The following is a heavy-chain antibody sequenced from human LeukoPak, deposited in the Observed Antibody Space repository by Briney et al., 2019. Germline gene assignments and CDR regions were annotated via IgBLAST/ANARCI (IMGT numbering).Heavy chain of an antibody. CDR3: ARDGTAVVVVAATHRAFDI. D-gene: IGHD2-15*01. V-gene: IGHV1-18*01. J-gene: IGHJ3*02. CDR1: GYTFTSYG. CDR2: ISAYNGNT. Sequence: GASVKVSCKASGYTFTSYGISWVRQAPGQGLEWMGWISAYNGNTNYAQKFQGRVTITTDESTSTAYMELSSLRSEDTAVYYCARDGTAVVVVAATHRAFDIWGQGTMVTVSS.